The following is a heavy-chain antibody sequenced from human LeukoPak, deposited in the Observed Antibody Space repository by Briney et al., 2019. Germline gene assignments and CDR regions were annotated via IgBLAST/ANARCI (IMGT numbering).Heavy chain of an antibody. CDR2: IRGKAYGATT. J-gene: IGHJ4*02. CDR3: TSSFGQLSFFDY. V-gene: IGHV3-49*04. CDR1: GFTFGGYS. D-gene: IGHD3-10*01. Sequence: GGSLRLSCSTSGFTFGGYSMSWVRQAPGKGLEWVGFIRGKAYGATTEYAASVKGRFTISRDDSKSIAYLQMNSLKTEDTAVYYCTSSFGQLSFFDYWGQGTLVTVSS.